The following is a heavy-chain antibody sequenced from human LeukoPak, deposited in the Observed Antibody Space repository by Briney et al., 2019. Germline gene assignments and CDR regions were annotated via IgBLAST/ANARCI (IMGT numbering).Heavy chain of an antibody. V-gene: IGHV3-33*01. CDR2: VWYDGSNK. Sequence: GGSLRLSCAASGFAFSRSGMHWVRQAPGKGLEWVAVVWYDGSNKHYADSVKGRFTISRDNSNNTLYLQMNSLRAEDTAVYYCARDPKYSNSWFFDYWGPGTLVTVSS. CDR3: ARDPKYSNSWFFDY. J-gene: IGHJ4*02. CDR1: GFAFSRSG. D-gene: IGHD6-13*01.